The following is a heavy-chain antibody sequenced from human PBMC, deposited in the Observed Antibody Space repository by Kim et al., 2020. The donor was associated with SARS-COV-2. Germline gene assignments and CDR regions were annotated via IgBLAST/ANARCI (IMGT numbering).Heavy chain of an antibody. J-gene: IGHJ5*02. D-gene: IGHD3-10*01. Sequence: GGSLRLSCAASGFTFSSYGVNWVRQTPGKGLEWVAVISYDGTNKYYGDSVKGRFTISRDNSNNTVYLQMDRLRAEYTAVYYCARDPSGAYDSGSGSFPWFVPWSGGTVLTVSS. V-gene: IGHV3-33*05. CDR2: ISYDGTNK. CDR1: GFTFSSYG. CDR3: ARDPSGAYDSGSGSFPWFVP.